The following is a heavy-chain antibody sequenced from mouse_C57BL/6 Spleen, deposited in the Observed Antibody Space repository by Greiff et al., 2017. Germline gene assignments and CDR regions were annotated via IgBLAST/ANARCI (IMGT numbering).Heavy chain of an antibody. CDR2: IYPGDGDT. CDR3: ARWDLVYAMDY. D-gene: IGHD4-1*01. J-gene: IGHJ4*01. CDR1: GYAFSSSW. Sequence: QVQLQQSGPELVKPGASVKISRKASGYAFSSSWMNWVTQRPGKGLEWIGRIYPGDGDTNYNGKFKGKATLTADNSSSPAYMQLSSLTSADSAVYFCARWDLVYAMDYWGQGTSVTVSS. V-gene: IGHV1-82*01.